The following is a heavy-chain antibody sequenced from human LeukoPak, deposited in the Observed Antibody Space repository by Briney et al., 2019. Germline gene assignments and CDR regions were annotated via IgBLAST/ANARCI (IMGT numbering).Heavy chain of an antibody. D-gene: IGHD3-16*02. J-gene: IGHJ6*03. Sequence: GGSLRLSCAPSGFTFSSYEMKWVREARGKGREWVSYISSSGSTIYYADCVKGRFTISRDNAKNAFYLQMNSLRAEDTALYYCARDRGGIGYYMEAWGPGTPVTVSS. CDR1: GFTFSSYE. CDR3: ARDRGGIGYYMEA. V-gene: IGHV3-48*03. CDR2: ISSSGSTI.